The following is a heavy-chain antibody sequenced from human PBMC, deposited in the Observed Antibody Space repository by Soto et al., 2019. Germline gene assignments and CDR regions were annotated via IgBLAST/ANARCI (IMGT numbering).Heavy chain of an antibody. V-gene: IGHV3-33*01. CDR3: ASDLVGASDSYGLDV. Sequence: GGSLRLSCSGSGFTFSNYGMHWVRQAPGKGLEWVAIIWHDGNNKYYADSVRGRFIISRDNSKNRLYLQMNSLRAEDTAVYYCASDLVGASDSYGLDVRGKGTPVTASS. CDR1: GFTFSNYG. D-gene: IGHD1-26*01. CDR2: IWHDGNNK. J-gene: IGHJ6*04.